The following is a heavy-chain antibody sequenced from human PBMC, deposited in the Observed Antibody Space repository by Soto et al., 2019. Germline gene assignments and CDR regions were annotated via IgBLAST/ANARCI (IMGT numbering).Heavy chain of an antibody. V-gene: IGHV4-59*01. CDR3: ARDRFSGSWSKFDY. CDR1: GGSMNYYY. J-gene: IGHJ4*02. Sequence: SETLSLTCTVSGGSMNYYYWSWIRQPPGKGLEWIGYIYHSGTAEYNPSLKSRVTLSVDTSKSQFSLKMSSVTAADTAVYYCARDRFSGSWSKFDYWGQGALVTVSS. CDR2: IYHSGTA. D-gene: IGHD6-13*01.